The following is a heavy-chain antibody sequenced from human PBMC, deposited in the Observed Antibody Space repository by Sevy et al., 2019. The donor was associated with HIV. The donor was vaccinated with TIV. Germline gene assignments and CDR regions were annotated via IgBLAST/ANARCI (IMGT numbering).Heavy chain of an antibody. CDR3: TTTTIINTYYGMDI. CDR2: IRSKDDSYAT. V-gene: IGHV3-73*01. J-gene: IGHJ6*02. D-gene: IGHD4-4*01. Sequence: GGSLRLSCAASGFTFSDSAIHWVRQASGKGLEWVGRIRSKDDSYATAYAASGKGRFTCFRDDSKNTAYLQMNSLRTEDTAVYYCTTTTIINTYYGMDIWGQGTTVTVSS. CDR1: GFTFSDSA.